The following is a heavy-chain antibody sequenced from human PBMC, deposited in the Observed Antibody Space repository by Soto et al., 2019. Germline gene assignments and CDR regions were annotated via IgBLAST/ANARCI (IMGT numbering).Heavy chain of an antibody. J-gene: IGHJ5*02. D-gene: IGHD3-10*01. CDR1: GYSFTSYW. V-gene: IGHV5-10-1*01. Sequence: EVQLVQSGAEVKKPGESLRISCKGSGYSFTSYWISWVRQMPGKGLEWMGRIDPSDSYTNYSPSFQGHVTISADKSISTAHLQWSSLKASDTAMYYCARHRTITMVPYNWFDPWGQGTLVTVSS. CDR2: IDPSDSYT. CDR3: ARHRTITMVPYNWFDP.